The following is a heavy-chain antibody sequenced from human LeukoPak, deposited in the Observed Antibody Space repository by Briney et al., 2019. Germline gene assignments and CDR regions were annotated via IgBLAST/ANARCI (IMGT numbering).Heavy chain of an antibody. CDR1: GYTFTSYG. V-gene: IGHV1-18*01. Sequence: ASVKVSCKASGYTFTSYGISWVRQAPGQGLEWMGWISAYNGNTNYAQKLQGRVTMTTDTSTSTAYMELSSLRSEDTAVYYCARGYYYDSSGSWGLSIDPWGQGTLVTVSS. D-gene: IGHD3-22*01. CDR2: ISAYNGNT. J-gene: IGHJ5*02. CDR3: ARGYYYDSSGSWGLSIDP.